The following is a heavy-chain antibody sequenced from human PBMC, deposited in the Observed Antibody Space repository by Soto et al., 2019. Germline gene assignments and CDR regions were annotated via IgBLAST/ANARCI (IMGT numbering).Heavy chain of an antibody. Sequence: QVQLVQSGAEVKKPGASVKVSCKASGYTFTSYDIIWVRQAPGQGLEWMGLMSTSNGNTNYAQKLQGRVTMTTDTSTSTANMELRSLRPDDTAVYFCARDRNWVDPWGQGTLVTVS. J-gene: IGHJ5*02. CDR3: ARDRNWVDP. CDR2: MSTSNGNT. V-gene: IGHV1-18*01. CDR1: GYTFTSYD.